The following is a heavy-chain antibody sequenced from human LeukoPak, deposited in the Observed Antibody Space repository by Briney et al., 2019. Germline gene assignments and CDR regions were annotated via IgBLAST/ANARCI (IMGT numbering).Heavy chain of an antibody. CDR3: ARDLSHCSGGSCYSAHFDY. V-gene: IGHV3-74*01. Sequence: GGSLRLSCAASGFTFSDYWMHWVRQAPGKGLVWVSRINTDMSSTIYTDSVKGRLTTSRDNARNTLYLQMNSLRAEDTAVYYCARDLSHCSGGSCYSAHFDYWGQGTLVTVSS. CDR2: INTDMSST. D-gene: IGHD2-15*01. CDR1: GFTFSDYW. J-gene: IGHJ4*02.